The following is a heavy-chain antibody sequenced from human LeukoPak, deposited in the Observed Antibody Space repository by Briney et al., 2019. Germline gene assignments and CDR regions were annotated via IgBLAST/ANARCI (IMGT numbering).Heavy chain of an antibody. D-gene: IGHD2-2*01. V-gene: IGHV1-46*01. CDR1: GYTFTSYY. CDR2: INPSGGST. J-gene: IGHJ4*02. Sequence: ASVKVSCKASGYTFTSYYMHWVRQAPGQGLEWMGIINPSGGSTSYAQKFQGRVTMTRDMSTSTVYMELSSLRSEDPAVYYCARLYFPAATPDYWGQGTLVTVSS. CDR3: ARLYFPAATPDY.